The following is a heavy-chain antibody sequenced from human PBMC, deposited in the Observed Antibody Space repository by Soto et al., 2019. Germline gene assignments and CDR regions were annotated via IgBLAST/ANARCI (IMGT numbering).Heavy chain of an antibody. J-gene: IGHJ5*02. CDR2: MNPNSGNT. D-gene: IGHD3-3*01. CDR1: GYTFTSYD. V-gene: IGHV1-8*01. CDR3: ARAYDFWSGPNWFEP. Sequence: ASVKVSCKASGYTFTSYDINWVRQATGQGLEWMGWMNPNSGNTGYAQKFQGRVTMTRNTSISTAYMELSSLRSEDTAVYYCARAYDFWSGPNWFEPWGQGTLVTVSS.